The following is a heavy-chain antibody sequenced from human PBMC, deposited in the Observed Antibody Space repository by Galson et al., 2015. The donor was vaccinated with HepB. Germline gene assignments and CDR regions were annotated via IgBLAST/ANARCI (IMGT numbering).Heavy chain of an antibody. D-gene: IGHD3-3*01. CDR3: ARAGIFGVVSFDY. Sequence: SVKVSCKASGYTFTSYAMHWVRQAPGQRLEWMGWINAGNGNTKYSQKFQGRVTITRDTSASTAYMELSSLRSEDTAVYYCARAGIFGVVSFDYWGQGTLVTVSS. V-gene: IGHV1-3*01. J-gene: IGHJ4*02. CDR1: GYTFTSYA. CDR2: INAGNGNT.